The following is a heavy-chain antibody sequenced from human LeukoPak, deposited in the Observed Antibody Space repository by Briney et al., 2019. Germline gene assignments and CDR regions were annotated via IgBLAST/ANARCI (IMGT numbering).Heavy chain of an antibody. J-gene: IGHJ4*02. CDR3: ARDHWNYHAFDY. V-gene: IGHV3-23*01. D-gene: IGHD1-7*01. CDR2: IRGST. CDR1: GFTFNNYA. Sequence: GASLRLSCAASGFTFNNYAMSWVRQAPGKGLEWVSLIRGSTYYADSVKGRFTISRDNSQNTLYLQMNSLRVEDTAVYYCARDHWNYHAFDYWGQGTLVTVSS.